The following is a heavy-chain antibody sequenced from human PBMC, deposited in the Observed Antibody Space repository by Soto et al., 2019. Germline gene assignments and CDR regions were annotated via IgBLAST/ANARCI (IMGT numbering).Heavy chain of an antibody. CDR2: IIPILGIA. CDR1: GGTFSSYT. CDR3: ARGELRYFDWLFDY. V-gene: IGHV1-69*02. D-gene: IGHD3-9*01. J-gene: IGHJ4*02. Sequence: QVQLVQSGAEGKKPGSSVKVSCKASGGTFSSYTISWVRQAPGQGLEWMGRIIPILGIANYAQKFQGRVKITADKSTSTAYMELRSLRSEDTAVYYCARGELRYFDWLFDYWGQGTLVTVSS.